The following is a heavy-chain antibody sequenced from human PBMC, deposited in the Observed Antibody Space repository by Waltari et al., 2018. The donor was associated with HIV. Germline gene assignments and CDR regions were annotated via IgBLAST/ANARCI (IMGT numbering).Heavy chain of an antibody. CDR2: SLSSGSTI. CDR3: ARDGPGYFDY. J-gene: IGHJ4*02. CDR1: GFTFSSYE. Sequence: EVQLVESGGGLVQPGGSLRLSCSASGFTFSSYEMNWVRQAPGKGLEWVSYSLSSGSTIYYADSVKGRVTISRDNAKNSLYLQMNSLRAEDTAVYYCARDGPGYFDYWGQGTLVTVSS. V-gene: IGHV3-48*03.